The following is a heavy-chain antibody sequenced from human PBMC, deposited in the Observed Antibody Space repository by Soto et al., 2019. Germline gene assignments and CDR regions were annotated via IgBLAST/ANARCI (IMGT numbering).Heavy chain of an antibody. Sequence: EVQLLESGGGLVKPGGSLRLSCAASGFTFSSYAMRWVRQAPVKGLEWVSAISGSGDSTYYADSVKGRFTISRDNSKNTLYLQMHSLRAEDTAVYYCARRGSGSYYDYWGQGTLVTVSS. CDR3: ARRGSGSYYDY. CDR1: GFTFSSYA. J-gene: IGHJ4*02. D-gene: IGHD1-26*01. V-gene: IGHV3-23*01. CDR2: ISGSGDST.